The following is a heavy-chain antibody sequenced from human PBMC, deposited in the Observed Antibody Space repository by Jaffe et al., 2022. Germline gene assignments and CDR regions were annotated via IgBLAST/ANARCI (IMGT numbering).Heavy chain of an antibody. CDR2: IYHSGST. V-gene: IGHV4-38-2*01. D-gene: IGHD2-15*01. CDR3: ARPTLYCSGGSCYSEGSLAEYFQH. CDR1: GYSISSGYY. J-gene: IGHJ1*01. Sequence: QVQLQESGPGLVKPSETLSLTCAVSGYSISSGYYWGWIRQPPGKGLEWIGSIYHSGSTYYNPSLKSRVTISVDTSKNQFSLKLSSVTAADTAVYYCARPTLYCSGGSCYSEGSLAEYFQHWGQGTLVTVSS.